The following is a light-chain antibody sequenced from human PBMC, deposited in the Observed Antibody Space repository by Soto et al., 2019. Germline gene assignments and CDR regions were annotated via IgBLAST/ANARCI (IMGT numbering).Light chain of an antibody. V-gene: IGLV2-14*01. CDR3: CSYTSSSTLCV. J-gene: IGLJ3*02. CDR1: SSDVGGYNY. Sequence: QSALTQPASVSGSPGQSITISCTGTSSDVGGYNYVSWYQQHPGKAPKLMIYEVSNRPSGVSNRFSGSKSGNTASLTISGLQAEDEADYYCCSYTSSSTLCVFGGGTKLTVL. CDR2: EVS.